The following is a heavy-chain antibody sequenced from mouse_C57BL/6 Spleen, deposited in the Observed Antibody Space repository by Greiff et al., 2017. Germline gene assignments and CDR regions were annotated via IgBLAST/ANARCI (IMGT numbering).Heavy chain of an antibody. CDR2: IYPGSGST. CDR3: ARNGYMPYYYAMDY. J-gene: IGHJ4*01. Sequence: VKLQQPGAELVKPGASVKMSCKASGYTFTSYWITWVKQRPGQGLEWIGDIYPGSGSTNYNEKFKSKATLTVDTSSSTAYMQLSSLTSEDSAVYYCARNGYMPYYYAMDYWGQGTSVTVSS. CDR1: GYTFTSYW. V-gene: IGHV1-55*01. D-gene: IGHD2-2*01.